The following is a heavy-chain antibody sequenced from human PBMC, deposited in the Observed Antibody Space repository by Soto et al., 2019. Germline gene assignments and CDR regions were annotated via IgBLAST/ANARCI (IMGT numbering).Heavy chain of an antibody. J-gene: IGHJ2*01. CDR3: ARGVTMVRGVTIWYFDL. CDR1: GFTFSSYD. CDR2: IGTAGDT. Sequence: GGSLRLSCAASGFTFSSYDMHWVRQATGKGLEWVSAIGTAGDTYYPGSVKGRFTISRENAKNSLYLQMNSLRAGDTAVYYCARGVTMVRGVTIWYFDLWGRGTLVTVSS. V-gene: IGHV3-13*04. D-gene: IGHD3-10*01.